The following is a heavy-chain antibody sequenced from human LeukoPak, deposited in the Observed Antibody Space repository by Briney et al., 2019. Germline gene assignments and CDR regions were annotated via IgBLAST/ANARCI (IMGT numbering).Heavy chain of an antibody. D-gene: IGHD5-12*01. V-gene: IGHV4-59*08. CDR3: ARRADYRWGFDP. CDR2: IYYSGST. Sequence: KPSETLSLTCTVSGGSISSYYWSWIRQPPGKGLEWIGYIYYSGSTNYNPSLKSRVTISVDTSKNQFSLKLSSVTAADTAVYYCARRADYRWGFDPWGQGTLVTVSS. J-gene: IGHJ5*02. CDR1: GGSISSYY.